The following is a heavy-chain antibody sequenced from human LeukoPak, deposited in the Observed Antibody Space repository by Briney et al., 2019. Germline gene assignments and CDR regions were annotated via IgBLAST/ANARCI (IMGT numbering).Heavy chain of an antibody. CDR2: ISTSSPYM. D-gene: IGHD3-10*01. Sequence: GGSLRLSCSASGFTFSNYILNWVRQAPGEGLEWVSCISTSSPYMYYADSVKGRFTISRDNSRNSLYLQMDDLRAEDTAVYYCARAKSFYYRSAFDYWGQGTLVTVSS. CDR1: GFTFSNYI. V-gene: IGHV3-21*04. CDR3: ARAKSFYYRSAFDY. J-gene: IGHJ4*02.